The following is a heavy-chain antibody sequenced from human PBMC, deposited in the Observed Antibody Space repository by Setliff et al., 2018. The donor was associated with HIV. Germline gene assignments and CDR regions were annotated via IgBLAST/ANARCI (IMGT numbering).Heavy chain of an antibody. CDR1: GFTFSSYG. Sequence: GGSLRLSCAASGFTFSSYGMHWVRQAPGKGLEWVAVIWYDGSNKYYADSVKGRFTISRDNAKNSLYLQMNSLRAEDTAVYYCVRDYMWAFDYWGQGTLVTVSS. V-gene: IGHV3-33*01. D-gene: IGHD1-26*01. CDR3: VRDYMWAFDY. CDR2: IWYDGSNK. J-gene: IGHJ4*02.